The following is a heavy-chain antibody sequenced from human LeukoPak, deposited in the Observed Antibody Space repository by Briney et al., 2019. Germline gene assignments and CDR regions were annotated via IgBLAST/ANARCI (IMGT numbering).Heavy chain of an antibody. J-gene: IGHJ1*01. D-gene: IGHD6-13*01. CDR1: GGTFSSYA. Sequence: ASVKVSCKASGGTFSSYAISWVRQAPGQGLEWMGGIIPIFGTANYAQKFQGRVTITADESTSTAYMELGSLRSEDTAVYYCALTVSSSWYGYFQHWGQGTLVTVSS. CDR3: ALTVSSSWYGYFQH. CDR2: IIPIFGTA. V-gene: IGHV1-69*13.